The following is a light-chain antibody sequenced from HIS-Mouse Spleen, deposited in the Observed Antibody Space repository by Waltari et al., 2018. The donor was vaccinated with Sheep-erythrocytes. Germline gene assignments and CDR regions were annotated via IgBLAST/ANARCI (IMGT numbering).Light chain of an antibody. V-gene: IGLV2-11*01. Sequence: QPALPQPRPVSGPPGQPVTTPSPGTSGHFVVFNLVSGYQQHPGKAPKLMIYDVSKRPSGVPDRFSGSKSGNTASLTISGLQAEDEADYYCCSYAGSYNHVFATGTKVTVL. CDR2: DVS. CDR3: CSYAGSYNHV. J-gene: IGLJ1*01. CDR1: SGHFVVFNL.